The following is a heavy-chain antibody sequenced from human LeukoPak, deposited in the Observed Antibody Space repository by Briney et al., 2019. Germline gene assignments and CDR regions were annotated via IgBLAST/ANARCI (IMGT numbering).Heavy chain of an antibody. CDR3: ARQGLGSSWYGYYYCMDV. D-gene: IGHD6-13*01. CDR2: IFYTGST. V-gene: IGHV4-39*01. CDR1: GGSISSRAYY. Sequence: SETLSLTCTVSGGSISSRAYYWTWIRQPPGKGLEWIGSIFYTGSTYYNPSLKSRVTISVDTSKSHFSLRLSSVTAADTAVYYCARQGLGSSWYGYYYCMDVWGQGTTVTVSS. J-gene: IGHJ6*02.